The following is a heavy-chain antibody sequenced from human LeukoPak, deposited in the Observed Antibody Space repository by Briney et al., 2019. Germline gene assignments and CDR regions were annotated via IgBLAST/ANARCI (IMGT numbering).Heavy chain of an antibody. D-gene: IGHD2-2*01. J-gene: IGHJ5*02. CDR1: GGSFTGYY. CDR2: INHSGST. CDR3: ARRPFEYCSSDSCYVWIDP. V-gene: IGHV4-34*01. Sequence: NPSETLSLTCTVSGGSFTGYYWTWIRQPPGKGLEWIGEINHSGSTNYNPSLKSRVTISKDTSKNQFSLNLRSVTAADTAVYYCARRPFEYCSSDSCYVWIDPWGQGTLVTVSS.